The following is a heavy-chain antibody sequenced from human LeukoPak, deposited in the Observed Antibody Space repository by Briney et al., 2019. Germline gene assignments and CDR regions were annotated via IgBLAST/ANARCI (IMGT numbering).Heavy chain of an antibody. CDR3: ARARYCSGGSCPNWFDP. D-gene: IGHD2-15*01. J-gene: IGHJ5*02. CDR2: IYYSGST. CDR1: GGSISSYY. Sequence: SETLSLTCTVSGGSISSYYWSWFRQPPGKGLEWIGYIYYSGSTNYNPSLKSRVTISVDTSKNQFSLKLSSVTAADTAVYYCARARYCSGGSCPNWFDPWGQGTLVTVSS. V-gene: IGHV4-59*01.